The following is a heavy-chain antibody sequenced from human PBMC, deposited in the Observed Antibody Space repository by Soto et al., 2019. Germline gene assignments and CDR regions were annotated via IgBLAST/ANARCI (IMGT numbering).Heavy chain of an antibody. CDR2: IYYSGST. J-gene: IGHJ4*02. V-gene: IGHV4-59*01. CDR3: ARAYDYFDY. D-gene: IGHD2-8*01. Sequence: SETLSLTCTVSGGSISSYYWSWIRQPPGKGLEWIGYIYYSGSTNYNPSLKSRVTISVDTSKNQFSLKLSSVTAADTAVYYCARAYDYFDYWGQGTLVTVSS. CDR1: GGSISSYY.